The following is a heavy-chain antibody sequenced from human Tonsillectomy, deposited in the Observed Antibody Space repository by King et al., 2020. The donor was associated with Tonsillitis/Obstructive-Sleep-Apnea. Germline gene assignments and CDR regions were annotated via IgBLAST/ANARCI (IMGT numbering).Heavy chain of an antibody. CDR1: GYTFTHYP. V-gene: IGHV7-4-1*02. CDR2: INTNTGNP. D-gene: IGHD2-2*01. J-gene: IGHJ6*03. Sequence: QLVQSGSELKKPGASVKVSCKASGYTFTHYPTNWVRQAPGQGLEWMGWINTNTGNPTYAQGFTGRFVFSLDTSVSTAYLQLSSLKAEDTAVYYCARDEEIPAASYYYYYMDVWGKGTTVTVSS. CDR3: ARDEEIPAASYYYYYMDV.